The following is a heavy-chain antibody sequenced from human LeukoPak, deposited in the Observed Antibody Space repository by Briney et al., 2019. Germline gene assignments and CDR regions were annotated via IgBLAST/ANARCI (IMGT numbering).Heavy chain of an antibody. CDR3: ATKAVLPDRYYYYYYMDV. J-gene: IGHJ6*03. V-gene: IGHV1-2*02. D-gene: IGHD3-10*01. CDR1: GYTFTGYY. CDR2: INPNSGGT. Sequence: ASVKVSCKASGYTFTGYYMHWVRQAPGQGLEWMGWINPNSGGTNYAQKFQGRVTMTRDTSISTAYMELSRLRSDDKAVYYCATKAVLPDRYYYYYYMDVWGKGTTVTISS.